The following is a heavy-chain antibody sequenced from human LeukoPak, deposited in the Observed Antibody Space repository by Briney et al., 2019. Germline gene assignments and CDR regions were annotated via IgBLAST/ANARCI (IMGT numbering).Heavy chain of an antibody. V-gene: IGHV1-24*01. CDR1: GYTLTELS. CDR2: FDPEDGET. Sequence: GASVKVSCKVSGYTLTELSMHWVRQAPGKGLEWMGGFDPEDGETIYAQKFQGRVTMTEDTSTDTAYMELSSLRSEDTAVYYCATEDTAMVTKALGYYCYGMDVWGQGTTVTVSS. CDR3: ATEDTAMVTKALGYYCYGMDV. J-gene: IGHJ6*02. D-gene: IGHD5-18*01.